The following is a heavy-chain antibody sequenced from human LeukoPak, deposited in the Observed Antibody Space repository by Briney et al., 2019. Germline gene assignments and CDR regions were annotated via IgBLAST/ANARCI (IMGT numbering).Heavy chain of an antibody. CDR3: ARDREPRGFDY. CDR1: GYSISSGYY. Sequence: SETLSLTCTVSGYSISSGYYWGWIRQPPGKGLEWIGSIYHSGSTHYNPSLKSRVTISVDTSKNQFSLKLSSVTAADTAVYYCARDREPRGFDYWGQGTLVTVSS. J-gene: IGHJ4*02. CDR2: IYHSGST. D-gene: IGHD1-14*01. V-gene: IGHV4-38-2*02.